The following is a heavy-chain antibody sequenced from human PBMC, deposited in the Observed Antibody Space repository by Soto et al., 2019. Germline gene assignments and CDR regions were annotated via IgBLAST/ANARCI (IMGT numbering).Heavy chain of an antibody. Sequence: SETLSLTCSVSGAPISSNDYFWAWIRQPPGRGLEFIASMHASGGTYHASSLKSRATMSLDTSKDQFSLKLQSVTAADTGTYYCAAIVVGATRHSDVDHWGQGTLVTVSS. V-gene: IGHV4-39*01. J-gene: IGHJ4*02. D-gene: IGHD2-15*01. CDR1: GAPISSNDYF. CDR3: AAIVVGATRHSDVDH. CDR2: MHASGGT.